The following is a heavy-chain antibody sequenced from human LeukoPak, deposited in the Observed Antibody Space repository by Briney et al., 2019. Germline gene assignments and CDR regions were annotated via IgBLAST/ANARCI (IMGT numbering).Heavy chain of an antibody. J-gene: IGHJ4*02. CDR1: GFTFSSYG. D-gene: IGHD3-9*01. Sequence: PGRSLRLSCAASGFTFSSYGMHWVRQAPGKGLEWVAVIRYGGSNKYYADSVKGRFTIARDNSKNTLYLEMNSLRAEDTAVYYCARRSYSPPLRYFDWLPMDYWGQGTLVTVSS. CDR2: IRYGGSNK. V-gene: IGHV3-33*01. CDR3: ARRSYSPPLRYFDWLPMDY.